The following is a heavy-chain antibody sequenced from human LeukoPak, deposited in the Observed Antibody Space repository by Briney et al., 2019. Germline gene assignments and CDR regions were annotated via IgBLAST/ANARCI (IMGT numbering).Heavy chain of an antibody. CDR3: APIAVAGSYYFDY. D-gene: IGHD6-19*01. J-gene: IGHJ4*02. CDR1: GFTFSSYS. Sequence: GGSLRLSCAASGFTFSSYSMNWVRQAPGKGLEWVSSISSSSSYIYYADSVKGRFTISRDNAKNSLYLQMNSLRAEDTAMYYCAPIAVAGSYYFDYWGQGTLVTVSS. CDR2: ISSSSSYI. V-gene: IGHV3-21*01.